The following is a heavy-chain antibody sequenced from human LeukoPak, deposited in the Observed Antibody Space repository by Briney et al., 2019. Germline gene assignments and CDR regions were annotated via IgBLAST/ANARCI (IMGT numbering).Heavy chain of an antibody. CDR3: ARDDYGDYGYALPTSHDAFDI. CDR1: GFTFSSYA. J-gene: IGHJ3*02. D-gene: IGHD4-17*01. Sequence: GGSLRLSCAASGFTFSSYAMSWVRQAPGKGLEWVSAISGSGGSTYYADSVKGRFTVSRDNSKNTLYLQMNSLRAEDTAVYYCARDDYGDYGYALPTSHDAFDIWGQGTMVTVSS. V-gene: IGHV3-23*01. CDR2: ISGSGGST.